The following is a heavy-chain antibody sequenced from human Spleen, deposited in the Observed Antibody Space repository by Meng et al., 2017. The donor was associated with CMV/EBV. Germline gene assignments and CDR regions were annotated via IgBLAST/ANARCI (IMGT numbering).Heavy chain of an antibody. CDR3: AREGDPAHYYDSSGYYDY. CDR2: ISYDGSNK. D-gene: IGHD3-22*01. Sequence: HVQLVECGGGGVQAGRSRRRSGAASGFTFSSYAMHGVRQAPGKGLEWVAVISYDGSNKYYADSVKGRFTISRDNSKNTLYLQMNSLRAEDTAVYYCAREGDPAHYYDSSGYYDYWGQGTLVTVSS. CDR1: GFTFSSYA. V-gene: IGHV3-30-3*01. J-gene: IGHJ4*02.